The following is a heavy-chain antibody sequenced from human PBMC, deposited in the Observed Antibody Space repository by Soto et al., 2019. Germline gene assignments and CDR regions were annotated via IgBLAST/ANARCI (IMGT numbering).Heavy chain of an antibody. Sequence: SVKVSCKASGGTFSSYAISWVRQAPGQGLEWMGGIIPIFGTANYAQKFQGRVTITADESTSTAYMELSSLRSEDTAVYYCARYSSGYSGPDYWGQGTLVTVSS. CDR3: ARYSSGYSGPDY. D-gene: IGHD3-22*01. V-gene: IGHV1-69*13. CDR1: GGTFSSYA. CDR2: IIPIFGTA. J-gene: IGHJ4*02.